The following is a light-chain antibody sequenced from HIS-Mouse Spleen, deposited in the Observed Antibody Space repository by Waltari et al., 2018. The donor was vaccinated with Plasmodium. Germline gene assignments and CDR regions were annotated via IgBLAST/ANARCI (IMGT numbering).Light chain of an antibody. CDR2: GAS. V-gene: IGKV3-20*01. CDR3: QQYGSSPYT. Sequence: EIVLTQSPGTLSLSPGERATLSCRASQRVSSSYLDWYQQKPGQAPRLLIYGASSRAPGIPDRFSGSVSGTDCTLTISRLEPEDFAVYYCQQYGSSPYTFGQGTKLEIK. J-gene: IGKJ2*01. CDR1: QRVSSSY.